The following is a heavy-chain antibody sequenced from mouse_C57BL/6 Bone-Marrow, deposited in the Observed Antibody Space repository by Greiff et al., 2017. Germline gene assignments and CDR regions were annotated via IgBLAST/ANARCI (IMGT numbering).Heavy chain of an antibody. Sequence: VMLVESGPGLVQPSQSLSITCTVSGFSLTSYGVHWVRQSPGKGLEWLGVIWSGGSTDYNAAFISSLSISKDNSKSQVFFKMNSLQADDTAIYYCARKGNYGSSYWYFDVWGTGTTVTVSS. J-gene: IGHJ1*03. V-gene: IGHV2-2*01. CDR1: GFSLTSYG. CDR2: IWSGGST. D-gene: IGHD1-1*01. CDR3: ARKGNYGSSYWYFDV.